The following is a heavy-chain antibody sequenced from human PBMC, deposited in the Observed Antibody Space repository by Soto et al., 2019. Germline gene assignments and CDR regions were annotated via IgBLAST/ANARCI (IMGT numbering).Heavy chain of an antibody. CDR1: GYSFTSYW. Sequence: PGESLKISCKGSGYSFTSYWISWVRQMPGKGLEWMGRIDPSDSYTNYSPSFQGHVTISADKSISTAYLQWSSLKASDTAMYYCASGEILFYYFDYWGQGTLVTVSS. CDR2: IDPSDSYT. V-gene: IGHV5-10-1*01. J-gene: IGHJ4*02. CDR3: ASGEILFYYFDY.